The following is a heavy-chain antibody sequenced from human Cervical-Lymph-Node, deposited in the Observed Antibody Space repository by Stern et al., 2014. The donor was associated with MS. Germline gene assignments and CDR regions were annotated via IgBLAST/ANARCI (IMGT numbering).Heavy chain of an antibody. J-gene: IGHJ5*02. CDR1: GFAFSTHG. CDR3: ARNQNAYGFAL. D-gene: IGHD3-10*01. V-gene: IGHV3-30*03. CDR2: ISYHGTYG. Sequence: VQLVESGGSVVQPGRSLRLSCAASGFAFSTHGMHWVRQAQGKGLEWVSGISYHGTYGYYADSVKGRFTISRDNSKNTLDLQMNSLRTEDTAVYYCARNQNAYGFALWGQGSLVTVSA.